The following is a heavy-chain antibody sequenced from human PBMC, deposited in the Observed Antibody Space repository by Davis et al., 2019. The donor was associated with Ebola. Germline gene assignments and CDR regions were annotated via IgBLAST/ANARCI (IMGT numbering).Heavy chain of an antibody. CDR2: FDPEDGET. Sequence: ASVKVSCKASGYTLTELSMHWVRQAPGKGLEWMGGFDPEDGETIYAQKFQGRVTMTEDTSTDTAYMELSSLRSEDTAVYYCATDMTGIGSFDPWGQGTLVTVSS. CDR3: ATDMTGIGSFDP. CDR1: GYTLTELS. J-gene: IGHJ5*02. D-gene: IGHD1-20*01. V-gene: IGHV1-24*01.